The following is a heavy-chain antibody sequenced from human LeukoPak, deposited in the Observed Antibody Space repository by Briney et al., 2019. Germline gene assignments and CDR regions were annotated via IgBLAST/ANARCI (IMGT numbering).Heavy chain of an antibody. Sequence: GGSLRLSCATSGFTVSSNYMTWVRQAPGKGLEWVSLIYSGGSAYYADSVKGRFSISRDNSKNTVYLQMNSLRAEDTAVYYCAVDRKESCTGYTCYPDYWGQGTLVTVSS. V-gene: IGHV3-66*01. CDR1: GFTVSSNY. CDR3: AVDRKESCTGYTCYPDY. J-gene: IGHJ4*02. D-gene: IGHD3/OR15-3a*01. CDR2: IYSGGSA.